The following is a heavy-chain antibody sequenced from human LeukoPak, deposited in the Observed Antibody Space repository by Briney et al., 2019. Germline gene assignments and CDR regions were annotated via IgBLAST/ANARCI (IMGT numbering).Heavy chain of an antibody. Sequence: GGSLRLSCAASGFTFSSYSMNWVRQAPGKGLEWVSAISGSGGSTYYADSVKGRFTISKDNSKNTLYLQMNSLRAEDTAVYYCAKWAMGVIVVVPAASDYWGQGTLVTVSS. D-gene: IGHD2-2*01. CDR1: GFTFSSYS. J-gene: IGHJ4*02. CDR2: ISGSGGST. V-gene: IGHV3-23*01. CDR3: AKWAMGVIVVVPAASDY.